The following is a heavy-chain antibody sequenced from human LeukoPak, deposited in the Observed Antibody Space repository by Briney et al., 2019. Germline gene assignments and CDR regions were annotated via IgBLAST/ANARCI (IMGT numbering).Heavy chain of an antibody. J-gene: IGHJ5*02. CDR2: ISSGSTST. Sequence: GGSLRLSCAASGFSFSSYSMDWVRQAPGKGLEWVSSISSGSTSTYYADSVKGRFTISRDNAKNSLYLQMNSLRAEDTAVYYCARVTGTTAGDHWGQGTLVSVSS. CDR3: ARVTGTTAGDH. CDR1: GFSFSSYS. D-gene: IGHD1-1*01. V-gene: IGHV3-21*01.